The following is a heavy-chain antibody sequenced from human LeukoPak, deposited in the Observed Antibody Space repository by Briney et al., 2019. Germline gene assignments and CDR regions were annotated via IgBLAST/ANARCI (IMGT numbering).Heavy chain of an antibody. J-gene: IGHJ4*02. CDR1: GFTFTDYY. D-gene: IGHD2/OR15-2a*01. CDR2: IGPHSSAT. CDR3: AREGNGLLSKDFDY. Sequence: ASVKVSCKSSGFTFTDYYIHWVRQAPGQGLEWMGYIGPHSSATSSPQEFQGRVTMTRDTSMSTAYMELARLTSDDTAVYYCAREGNGLLSKDFDYWGQGTLVTVSS. V-gene: IGHV1-2*02.